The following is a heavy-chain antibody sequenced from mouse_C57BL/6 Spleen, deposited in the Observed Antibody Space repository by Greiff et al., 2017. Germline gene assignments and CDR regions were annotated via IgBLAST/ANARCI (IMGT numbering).Heavy chain of an antibody. CDR1: GYTFTSYW. V-gene: IGHV1-69*01. J-gene: IGHJ2*01. CDR2: IDPSDSYT. Sequence: QVQLQQPGAELVMPGASVKLSCKASGYTFTSYWMHWVKQRPGQGLEWIGEIDPSDSYTNYNQKFKGKSTLTVDKSSSTAYMQLSSLTSEDSAVYQCARYHYGSTHFDYWRKRTTLTVLS. D-gene: IGHD1-1*01. CDR3: ARYHYGSTHFDY.